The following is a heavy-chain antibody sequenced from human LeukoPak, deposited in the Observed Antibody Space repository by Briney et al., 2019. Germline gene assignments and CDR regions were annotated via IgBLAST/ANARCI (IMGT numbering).Heavy chain of an antibody. D-gene: IGHD4-17*01. V-gene: IGHV3-20*04. J-gene: IGHJ4*02. CDR2: INWKGGST. Sequence: GGSLRLSCAASGFTFSGSDMVWVRQAPGKGLEWVSGINWKGGSTGYGDSVKGRFTISRDNAKNSLYLQMNSLRAEDTALYYCARVGIYGDYGRYFDYWGQGTLVTVSS. CDR1: GFTFSGSD. CDR3: ARVGIYGDYGRYFDY.